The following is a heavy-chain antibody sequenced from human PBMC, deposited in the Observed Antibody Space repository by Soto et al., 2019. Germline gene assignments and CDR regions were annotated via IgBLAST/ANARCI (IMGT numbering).Heavy chain of an antibody. J-gene: IGHJ6*02. CDR3: ARIGVEAVAGYYYYGMDV. CDR2: IYPGDSDT. V-gene: IGHV5-51*01. D-gene: IGHD6-19*01. CDR1: GYSFTSYW. Sequence: GESLKISCKGSGYSFTSYWIGWVRQMPGKGLEWMGIIYPGDSDTRYSPSFQGQVTISADKSISTAYLQWSTLKASDTATYYCARIGVEAVAGYYYYGMDVWGQ.